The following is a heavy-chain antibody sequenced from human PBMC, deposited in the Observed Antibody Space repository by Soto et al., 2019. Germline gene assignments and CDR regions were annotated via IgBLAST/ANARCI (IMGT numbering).Heavy chain of an antibody. CDR2: ISHSGST. Sequence: SETLSLTCDVYGGSFNGYHWSWIRQPPGKGLEWIGVISHSGSTDYNPSLKSRVTISVDTSKNQFSLRVTSVTAADTAVYYCARGGDDYDYGVDVWGQGTTVTVSS. J-gene: IGHJ6*02. D-gene: IGHD3-16*01. CDR3: ARGGDDYDYGVDV. CDR1: GGSFNGYH. V-gene: IGHV4-34*01.